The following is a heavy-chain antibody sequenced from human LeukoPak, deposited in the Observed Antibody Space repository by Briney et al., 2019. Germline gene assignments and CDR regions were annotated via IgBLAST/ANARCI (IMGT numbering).Heavy chain of an antibody. CDR1: GFTFSSYG. CDR2: IWYDGSNK. D-gene: IGHD2/OR15-2a*01. V-gene: IGHV3-33*01. CDR3: AREGPRGNSQFDY. Sequence: GGSLRLSCAASGFTFSSYGMHWVRQAPGKGLEWVALIWYDGSNKYYTDSVKGRLTISRDNSKNTLYLQMNSLRAEDTAVYYCAREGPRGNSQFDYWGQGTPVTVSS. J-gene: IGHJ4*02.